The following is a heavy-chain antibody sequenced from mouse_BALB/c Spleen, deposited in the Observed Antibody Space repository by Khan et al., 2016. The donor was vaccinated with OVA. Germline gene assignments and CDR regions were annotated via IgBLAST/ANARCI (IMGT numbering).Heavy chain of an antibody. CDR1: GYTFTSYT. D-gene: IGHD2-3*01. J-gene: IGHJ2*01. Sequence: QVQLQQSGAELARPGASVKMSCKASGYTFTSYTMHWVKKRPGQGLEWIGYINPSSGYTNYNQKFKDKATLTADKSSSTAYMQLSSLTSEDSAVYSCLKGGGYYVGFDYWGQGPTLTVSS. V-gene: IGHV1-4*01. CDR3: LKGGGYYVGFDY. CDR2: INPSSGYT.